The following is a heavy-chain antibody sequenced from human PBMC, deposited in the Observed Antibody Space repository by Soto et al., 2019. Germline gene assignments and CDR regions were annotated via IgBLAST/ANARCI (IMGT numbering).Heavy chain of an antibody. V-gene: IGHV3-15*07. J-gene: IGHJ4*02. CDR3: AWDNSGRFRTDH. CDR1: GLKFSDAW. CDR2: IKSKGGGDTK. D-gene: IGHD4-4*01. Sequence: EVQLVESGGGLVKPGDSLRLSCAVSGLKFSDAWMNWVRQATGKGLEWVGRIKSKGGGDTKDYAAPVKGIFAISRDESRDTLYLQMTSLKIEDTAVYYCAWDNSGRFRTDHWGQGTLVTVS.